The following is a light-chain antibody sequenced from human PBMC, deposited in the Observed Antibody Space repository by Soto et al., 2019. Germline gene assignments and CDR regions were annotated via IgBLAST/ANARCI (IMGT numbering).Light chain of an antibody. CDR2: GAS. CDR3: QPYHNWPPVT. V-gene: IGKV3-15*01. CDR1: QSVSGN. Sequence: EIVMTQSPATLSVSPGERATLSCRASQSVSGNLAWYQQKPGQAPRLLIYGASTRATGIPARFSGSGSGTEFTLTISSLQSEDFAVHYCQPYHNWPPVTFGGRTKVEIK. J-gene: IGKJ4*01.